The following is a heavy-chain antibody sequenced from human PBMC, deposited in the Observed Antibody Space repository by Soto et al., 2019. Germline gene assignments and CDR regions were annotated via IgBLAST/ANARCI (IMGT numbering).Heavy chain of an antibody. CDR1: GFTFSSYA. J-gene: IGHJ5*02. D-gene: IGHD3-10*01. CDR3: ARDWTPRVLVQVIFYWFDP. Sequence: SLRLSCAASGFTFSSYAMHWVRQAPGKGLEWVAVISYDGSNKYYADSVKGRFTISRDNSKNTLYLQMNSLRAEDTAVYYCARDWTPRVLVQVIFYWFDPWGQGTLVTVSS. CDR2: ISYDGSNK. V-gene: IGHV3-30-3*01.